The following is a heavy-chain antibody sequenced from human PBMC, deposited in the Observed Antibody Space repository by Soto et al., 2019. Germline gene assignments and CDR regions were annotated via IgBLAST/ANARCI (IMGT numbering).Heavy chain of an antibody. D-gene: IGHD3-16*01. CDR2: IDHSGST. CDR3: ARGRLGGAAN. CDR1: GGSFSGYY. J-gene: IGHJ4*02. V-gene: IGHV4-34*01. Sequence: QVQLQQWGAGLSKPSETLSLTCAVYGGSFSGYYWSWIRQPPGKGLEWIGEIDHSGSTNYNPSLKSRVTISIDTSKTQFSLKLSSVTAADTAVYYCARGRLGGAANWGQGTLVTVSS.